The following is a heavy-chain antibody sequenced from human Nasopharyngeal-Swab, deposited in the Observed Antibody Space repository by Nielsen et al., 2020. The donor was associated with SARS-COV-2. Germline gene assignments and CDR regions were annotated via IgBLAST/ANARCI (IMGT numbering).Heavy chain of an antibody. Sequence: SETLSLTCTVSGYSISIGYYWGWIRQPPGKGLEWIGNMYHSGTSFYNPALKSRVTLSIDTSKNQLSLRLNSVTAADTAVYYCARGGSSGWYGGDYFDYWGQGTLVTVSS. CDR3: ARGGSSGWYGGDYFDY. CDR1: GYSISIGYY. V-gene: IGHV4-38-2*02. CDR2: MYHSGTS. D-gene: IGHD6-19*01. J-gene: IGHJ4*02.